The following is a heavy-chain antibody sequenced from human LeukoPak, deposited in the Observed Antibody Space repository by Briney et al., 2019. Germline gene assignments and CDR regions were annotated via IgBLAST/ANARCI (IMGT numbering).Heavy chain of an antibody. Sequence: SETLSLTCAVYGGSFSGYYWSWIRQPPGKGLEWIGEINHSGSTNYNPSLKSRVTISVETSKNQFSLKLSSVTAADTAVYYCARGPLFTIFGVVSRRNWFDPWGQGTLVTVSS. CDR2: INHSGST. V-gene: IGHV4-34*01. J-gene: IGHJ5*02. D-gene: IGHD3-3*01. CDR1: GGSFSGYY. CDR3: ARGPLFTIFGVVSRRNWFDP.